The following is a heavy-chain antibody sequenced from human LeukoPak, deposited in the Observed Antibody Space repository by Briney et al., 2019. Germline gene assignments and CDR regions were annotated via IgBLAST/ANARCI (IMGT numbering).Heavy chain of an antibody. CDR3: AREPPTVHPERRRLGVLDI. D-gene: IGHD1-1*01. CDR1: GYTFTDYY. Sequence: ASVKVSCKASGYTFTDYYIHWVRQAPGQGLEWMGWVSPKSGNTNYAQNSQGRVTMTRDTSTNTAYLEVNSLTFDDTAVYYCAREPPTVHPERRRLGVLDIWGQGTMVTVSS. J-gene: IGHJ3*02. CDR2: VSPKSGNT. V-gene: IGHV1-2*02.